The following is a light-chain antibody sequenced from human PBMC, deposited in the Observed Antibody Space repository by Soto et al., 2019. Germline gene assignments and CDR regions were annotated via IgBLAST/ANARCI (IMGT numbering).Light chain of an antibody. CDR1: TSDVGGYNY. J-gene: IGLJ2*01. V-gene: IGLV2-8*01. Sequence: QAVVTQPPSASGSPGQSVTISCTGTTSDVGGYNYVSWYQLHPDKVPKLIIYEVNKRPSGVPDRFSGSKSGSTASLTVSGLQAEDEADYFCSSYAGSKNFILFGGGTKLTVL. CDR2: EVN. CDR3: SSYAGSKNFIL.